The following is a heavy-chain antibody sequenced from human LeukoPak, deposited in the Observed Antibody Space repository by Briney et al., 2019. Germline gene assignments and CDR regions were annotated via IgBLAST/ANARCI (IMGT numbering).Heavy chain of an antibody. CDR1: GGSISSSSYY. Sequence: SETLSLTCTVSGGSISSSSYYWGWIRQPPGKGLEWIGSIYYSGSTYYNPSLKSRVTISVDTSKNQFSLKLSSVTAADTAVYYCARDPYGDYVNYQLAGDLFDYWGQGTLVTVSS. J-gene: IGHJ4*02. V-gene: IGHV4-39*07. CDR2: IYYSGST. CDR3: ARDPYGDYVNYQLAGDLFDY. D-gene: IGHD4-17*01.